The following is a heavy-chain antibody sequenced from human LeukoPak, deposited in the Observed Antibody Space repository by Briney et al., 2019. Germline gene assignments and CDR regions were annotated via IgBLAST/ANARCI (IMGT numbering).Heavy chain of an antibody. J-gene: IGHJ6*02. CDR2: ISPGGGTT. D-gene: IGHD4-17*01. CDR1: GFAFGSEA. CDR3: AKDRIPYGDYYSSNYYYGMDV. V-gene: IGHV3-23*01. Sequence: GGSLRLSCGVSGFAFGSEAMNWVRQSPARGLEWVASISPGGGTTYYADSVKGRFTISRDNSKNTLYLQMNSLRAKDTAVYYCAKDRIPYGDYYSSNYYYGMDVWGQGTTVTVSS.